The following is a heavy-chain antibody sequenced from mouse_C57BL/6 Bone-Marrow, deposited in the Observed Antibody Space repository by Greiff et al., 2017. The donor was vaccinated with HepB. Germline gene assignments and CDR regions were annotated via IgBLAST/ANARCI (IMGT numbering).Heavy chain of an antibody. J-gene: IGHJ1*03. D-gene: IGHD2-3*01. Sequence: DVKLVESGEGLVKPGGSLKLSCAASGFTFSSYAMSWVRQTPEKRLEWVAYISSGGDYIYYADTVKGRFTISRDNARNTLYLQMSSLKSEDTAMYYCTRVGDGYYVRWYVDVWGTGTTVTVSS. V-gene: IGHV5-9-1*02. CDR2: ISSGGDYI. CDR3: TRVGDGYYVRWYVDV. CDR1: GFTFSSYA.